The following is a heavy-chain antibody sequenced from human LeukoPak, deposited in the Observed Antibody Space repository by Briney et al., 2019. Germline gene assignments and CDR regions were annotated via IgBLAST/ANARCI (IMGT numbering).Heavy chain of an antibody. CDR2: IKDDGSAK. Sequence: GGSLRLSCAASGFTFSSSWMSWLRQAPGKGLEWVADIKDDGSAKYYVDSVKGRFSISRDNAKNSLYLQMNSLRVKDTAVYYCARDPWSSWGQGTLVTVSS. J-gene: IGHJ4*02. CDR3: ARDPWSS. CDR1: GFTFSSSW. V-gene: IGHV3-7*01.